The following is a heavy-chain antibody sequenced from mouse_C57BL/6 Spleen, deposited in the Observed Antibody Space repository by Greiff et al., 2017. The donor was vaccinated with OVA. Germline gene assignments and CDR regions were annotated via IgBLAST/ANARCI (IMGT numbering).Heavy chain of an antibody. D-gene: IGHD5-1*01. J-gene: IGHJ3*01. CDR1: GYSITSGYY. V-gene: IGHV3-6*01. CDR2: ISYDGSN. CDR3: ARGDEYAFAY. Sequence: EVQLQESGPGLVKPSQSLSLTCSVTGYSITSGYYWNWIRQLPGNKLEWMGYISYDGSNHYNPTLKNRISITRDTSKNQCFLKLNSVTTEDTATYYCARGDEYAFAYWGQGTLVTVSA.